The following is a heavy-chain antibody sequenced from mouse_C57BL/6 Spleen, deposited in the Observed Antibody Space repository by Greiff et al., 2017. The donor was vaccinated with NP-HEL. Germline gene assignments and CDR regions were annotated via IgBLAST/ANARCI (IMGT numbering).Heavy chain of an antibody. Sequence: VKLMESGPGLVQPSQSLSITCTVSGFSLTSYGVHWVRQSPGKGLEWLGVIWSGGSTDYNAAFISRLSISKDNSKSQVFFKMNSLQADDTAIYYCARKANWDVYYAMDYWGQGTSVTVSS. J-gene: IGHJ4*01. CDR1: GFSLTSYG. V-gene: IGHV2-2*01. D-gene: IGHD4-1*01. CDR3: ARKANWDVYYAMDY. CDR2: IWSGGST.